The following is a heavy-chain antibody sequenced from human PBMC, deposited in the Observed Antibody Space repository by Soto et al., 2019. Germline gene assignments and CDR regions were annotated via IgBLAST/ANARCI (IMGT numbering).Heavy chain of an antibody. CDR2: ISSSGSTI. CDR3: ARALDVLRYFDWSLYFDY. CDR1: GFTFSDYY. Sequence: QVQLVESGGGLVKPGGSLRLSCAASGFTFSDYYMSWIRQAPGTGLEWVSDISSSGSTIDHADSVKGRFTISRDKAKNSLYLQMNSLRAEDTAVYYCARALDVLRYFDWSLYFDYWGQGTLVTVSS. D-gene: IGHD3-9*01. V-gene: IGHV3-11*01. J-gene: IGHJ4*02.